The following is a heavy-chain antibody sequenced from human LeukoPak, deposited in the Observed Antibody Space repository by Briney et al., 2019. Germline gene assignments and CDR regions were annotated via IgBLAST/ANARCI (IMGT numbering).Heavy chain of an antibody. J-gene: IGHJ3*02. CDR3: ARVRPLVGGNSDWDAFDI. CDR2: INHSGST. D-gene: IGHD4-23*01. Sequence: SETLSLTCAVYGGSFSGYYWSWIRQPPGKGVEWIGEINHSGSTNYNPSLKSRVTISVDTSKNQFSLKLSSVTAADTAVYYCARVRPLVGGNSDWDAFDIWGQGTMVTVSS. CDR1: GGSFSGYY. V-gene: IGHV4-34*01.